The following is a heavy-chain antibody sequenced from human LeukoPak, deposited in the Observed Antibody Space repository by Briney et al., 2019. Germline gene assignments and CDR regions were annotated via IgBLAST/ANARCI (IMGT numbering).Heavy chain of an antibody. D-gene: IGHD6-19*01. V-gene: IGHV4-30-4*01. CDR1: GGSISSGDYY. CDR2: IYYSGST. CDR3: ARTGSSGWYHNWFDP. Sequence: SETLSLTCTVSGGSISSGDYYWSWIRQPPGKGLEWIGYIYYSGSTYYNPSLKSRVTISVDTSKNQFSLKLSSVTAADTAVHYCARTGSSGWYHNWFDPWGQGTLVTVSS. J-gene: IGHJ5*02.